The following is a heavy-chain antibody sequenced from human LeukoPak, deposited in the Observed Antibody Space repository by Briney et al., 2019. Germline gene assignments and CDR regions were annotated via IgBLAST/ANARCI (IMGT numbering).Heavy chain of an antibody. V-gene: IGHV1-69*13. CDR1: GGTFSSYA. D-gene: IGHD3-3*01. CDR2: IISIFGTA. CDR3: ARGSQNITIFGVVIINYYYYYGMDV. J-gene: IGHJ6*02. Sequence: GASVKVSCKASGGTFSSYAISWVRQAPGQGLEWMGGIISIFGTANYAQKFQGRVTITAGESTSTAYMELSSLRSEDTAVYYCARGSQNITIFGVVIINYYYYYGMDVWGQGTTVTVSS.